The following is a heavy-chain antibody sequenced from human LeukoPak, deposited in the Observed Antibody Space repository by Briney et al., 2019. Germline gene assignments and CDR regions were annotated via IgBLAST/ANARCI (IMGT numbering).Heavy chain of an antibody. CDR3: ARDSITIFGVVTPRRFYFDY. J-gene: IGHJ4*02. CDR1: GGTFSSYA. V-gene: IGHV1-69*13. CDR2: INPIFGTA. D-gene: IGHD3-3*01. Sequence: SVKVSCKASGGTFSSYAISWVRQAPGQGLEWMGGINPIFGTANYAQKFQGRVTITADESTSTAYMELSSLRSEDTAVYYCARDSITIFGVVTPRRFYFDYWGQGTLVTVSS.